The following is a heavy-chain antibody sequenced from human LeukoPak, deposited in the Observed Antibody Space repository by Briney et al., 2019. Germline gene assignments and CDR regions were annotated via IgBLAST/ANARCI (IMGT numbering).Heavy chain of an antibody. V-gene: IGHV3-30*03. Sequence: GGSLRLSCAASGFTFNTYGMHWVRQAPGKGLEWVAFISYDGSNKFYADFVKGRFTISRDNSKNTLYLQMNSLRPEDTAVYHCALYGDEYYFDYWGQGTLVTVSS. J-gene: IGHJ4*02. CDR2: ISYDGSNK. CDR3: ALYGDEYYFDY. D-gene: IGHD4-17*01. CDR1: GFTFNTYG.